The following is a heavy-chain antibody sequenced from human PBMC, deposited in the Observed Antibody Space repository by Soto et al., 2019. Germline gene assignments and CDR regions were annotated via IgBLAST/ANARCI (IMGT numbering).Heavy chain of an antibody. CDR2: ISADGSDK. V-gene: IGHV3-30*18. CDR1: GFTFSDFG. J-gene: IGHJ4*02. Sequence: PGGSLRLSCATSGFTFSDFGMHWVRQAPGRGLEWVAAISADGSDKYYVGSVQGRFTISRDNTKNALYLQMSSLRTEDTAVYYCVKGTAVARQHFANWGQGTLVTVSS. CDR3: VKGTAVARQHFAN. D-gene: IGHD6-19*01.